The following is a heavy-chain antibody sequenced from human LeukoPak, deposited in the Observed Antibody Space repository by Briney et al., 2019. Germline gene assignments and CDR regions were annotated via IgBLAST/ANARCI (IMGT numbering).Heavy chain of an antibody. CDR1: GGSISSGDYY. V-gene: IGHV4-30-4*08. CDR3: ARAQSIAAAEIGY. CDR2: IYYSGST. Sequence: SETLSLTCTVSGGSISSGDYYWSWIRQPPGKGLEWIGYIYYSGSTYYNPSLKSRVTISVDTSKNQFSLKLSSVTATDTAVYYCARAQSIAAAEIGYWGQGTLVTVSS. D-gene: IGHD6-13*01. J-gene: IGHJ4*02.